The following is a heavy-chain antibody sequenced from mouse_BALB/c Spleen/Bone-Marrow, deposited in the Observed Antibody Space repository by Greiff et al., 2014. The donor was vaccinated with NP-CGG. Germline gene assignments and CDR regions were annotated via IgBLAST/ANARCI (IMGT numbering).Heavy chain of an antibody. D-gene: IGHD2-14*01. V-gene: IGHV2-4*02. CDR2: IWSGGNT. CDR3: AGAYYRYAMDY. J-gene: IGHJ4*01. Sequence: VLLGESGLRLFHPSQSLSITCTVSGFSLTSYGVHWVRQPPGKGLEWLGVIWSGGNTDYNATFISRLSISKDNFKSRVFFKMNSLQADDTAIYYCAGAYYRYAMDYWGQGTSVTVSS. CDR1: GFSLTSYG.